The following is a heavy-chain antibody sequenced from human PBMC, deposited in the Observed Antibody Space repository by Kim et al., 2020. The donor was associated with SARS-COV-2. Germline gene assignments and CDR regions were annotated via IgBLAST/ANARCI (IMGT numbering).Heavy chain of an antibody. J-gene: IGHJ5*02. CDR3: ARAPGMYNWFDP. CDR1: GGTFSSYA. Sequence: SVKVSCKASGGTFSSYAISWVRQPPGQGLEWMGGIIPIFGTANYAQKFQGRVTITADESTSTAYMELSSLRSEDTAVYYCARAPGMYNWFDPWGQGTLVTVSS. D-gene: IGHD3-10*01. CDR2: IIPIFGTA. V-gene: IGHV1-69*13.